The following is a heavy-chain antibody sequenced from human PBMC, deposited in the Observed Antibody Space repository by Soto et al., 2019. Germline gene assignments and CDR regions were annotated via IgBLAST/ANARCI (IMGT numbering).Heavy chain of an antibody. CDR2: IIPIFGTA. CDR3: ARGSGSYPDYYYYYGMDV. D-gene: IGHD1-26*01. Sequence: QVQLVQSGAEVKKPGSSVKVSCTASGGTFSSYAISWVRQAPGQGLEWMGGIIPIFGTANYAQKFQGRVTITADESTSTAYMELSSLRSEDTAVYYCARGSGSYPDYYYYYGMDVWGQGTTVTVSS. CDR1: GGTFSSYA. J-gene: IGHJ6*02. V-gene: IGHV1-69*01.